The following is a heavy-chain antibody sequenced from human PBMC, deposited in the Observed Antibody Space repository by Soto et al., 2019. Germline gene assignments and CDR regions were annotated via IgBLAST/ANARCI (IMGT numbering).Heavy chain of an antibody. CDR1: GGSISSSSYY. Sequence: SETLSLTCTVSGGSISSSSYYWGWIRQPPGKGLEWIGSIYYSGSTYYNPSLKSRVTISVDTSKNQFSLKLSSVTAADTAVYYCARHALDDASIEYWGQGTLVTVSS. V-gene: IGHV4-39*01. CDR2: IYYSGST. J-gene: IGHJ4*02. CDR3: ARHALDDASIEY. D-gene: IGHD1-1*01.